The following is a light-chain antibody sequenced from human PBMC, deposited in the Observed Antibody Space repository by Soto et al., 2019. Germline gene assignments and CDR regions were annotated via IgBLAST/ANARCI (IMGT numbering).Light chain of an antibody. V-gene: IGKV1-5*01. CDR3: QQYNSYSPLT. CDR1: QSISSW. J-gene: IGKJ4*01. Sequence: DIQMTQSPSTLSASVGDRVTITCRASQSISSWLAWYQQKPGKAPKLLIYDASSLESGVTSRFSGSGSGTEFTLTISSLQPDDFATYYCQQYNSYSPLTFGGGTTVEIK. CDR2: DAS.